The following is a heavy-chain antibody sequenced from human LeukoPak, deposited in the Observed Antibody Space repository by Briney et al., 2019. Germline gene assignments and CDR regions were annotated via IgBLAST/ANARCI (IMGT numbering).Heavy chain of an antibody. CDR3: ARWAQGMDV. V-gene: IGHV4-59*11. CDR1: GGSISGHY. Sequence: SETLSLTCTVSGGSISGHYWSWIRQPPGKGLEWIGYIYYSGSTNYNPSLKSRVTISVDTSKNQFSLKLSSVTAADTAVYYCARWAQGMDVWGQGTTVTVSS. J-gene: IGHJ6*02. CDR2: IYYSGST.